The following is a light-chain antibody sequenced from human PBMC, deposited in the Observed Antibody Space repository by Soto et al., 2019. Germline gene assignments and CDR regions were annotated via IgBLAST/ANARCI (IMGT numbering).Light chain of an antibody. Sequence: EIVLTQSPGTLSLSPGERDTVSCRASQSVSSSSLAWYQQKPGQAPRLLIYGASSRATGIPDRFSGSGSGTDFTLTISGLEPEDSAVYYCHHYGTSPGYTFGQGTKLEIK. CDR3: HHYGTSPGYT. V-gene: IGKV3-20*01. CDR2: GAS. J-gene: IGKJ2*01. CDR1: QSVSSSS.